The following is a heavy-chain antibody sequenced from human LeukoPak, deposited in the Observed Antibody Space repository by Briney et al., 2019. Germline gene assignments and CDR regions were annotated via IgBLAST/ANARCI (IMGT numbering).Heavy chain of an antibody. CDR2: IYDSGST. CDR1: GGSISSYY. D-gene: IGHD6-19*01. Sequence: SETLSLTCTVSGGSISSYYWSWIRQPPGKGLEWIGYIYDSGSTNYNPSLKSRVTISVDTSKNQFSLKLSSVTAADTAVYYCARVYSSGSDYWGQGTLVTVSS. CDR3: ARVYSSGSDY. V-gene: IGHV4-59*01. J-gene: IGHJ4*02.